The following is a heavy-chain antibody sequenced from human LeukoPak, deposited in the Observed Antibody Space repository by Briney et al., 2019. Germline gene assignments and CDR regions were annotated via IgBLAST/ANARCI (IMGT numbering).Heavy chain of an antibody. CDR2: IKSKTDGGTT. J-gene: IGHJ4*02. D-gene: IGHD3-10*01. CDR1: GFTFSSYE. CDR3: TTEPIYYYGSGSYFY. V-gene: IGHV3-15*01. Sequence: GGSLRLSCAASGFTFSSYEMNWVRQAPGKGLEWVGRIKSKTDGGTTDYAAPVKGRFTISRDDSKNTLYLQMNSLKTEDTAVYYCTTEPIYYYGSGSYFYWGQGTLVTVSS.